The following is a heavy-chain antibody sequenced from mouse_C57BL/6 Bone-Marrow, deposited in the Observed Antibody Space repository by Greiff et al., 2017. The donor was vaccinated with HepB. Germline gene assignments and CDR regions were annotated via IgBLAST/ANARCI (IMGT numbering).Heavy chain of an antibody. Sequence: VQLQQPGAELVKPGASVKLSCKASGYTFTSYWMHWVKQRPGQGLEWIGMIHPNSGSTNYNEKFKSKATLTVDKSSSTAYMQLSSLTSEDSAVYYCARLGYSNSYYFDYWGQGTTLTVPS. CDR3: ARLGYSNSYYFDY. V-gene: IGHV1-64*01. CDR2: IHPNSGST. J-gene: IGHJ2*01. CDR1: GYTFTSYW. D-gene: IGHD2-5*01.